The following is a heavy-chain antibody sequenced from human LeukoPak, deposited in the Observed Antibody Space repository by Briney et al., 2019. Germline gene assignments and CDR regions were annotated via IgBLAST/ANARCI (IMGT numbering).Heavy chain of an antibody. D-gene: IGHD1-26*01. CDR3: AREGMDSGSYYVRDNWFDP. V-gene: IGHV1-46*01. J-gene: IGHJ5*02. CDR2: INPSGGST. CDR1: GYTFTSYY. Sequence: GASVKVSCKASGYTFTSYYMHWVRQAPGQGLEWMGIINPSGGSTSYAQKFQGRVTMTRDMSTSTVYMELSSLRSEDTAVYYCAREGMDSGSYYVRDNWFDPWGQGTLVTVSS.